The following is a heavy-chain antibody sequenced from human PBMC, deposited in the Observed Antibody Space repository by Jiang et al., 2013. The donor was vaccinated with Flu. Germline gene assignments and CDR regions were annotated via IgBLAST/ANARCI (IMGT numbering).Heavy chain of an antibody. CDR1: GFTFSGYG. V-gene: IGHV3-23*01. CDR2: ISSDNGGTT. Sequence: GGGPVQPGESLRLSCAASGFTFSGYGMSWIRQAPGKGLQWVSGISSDNGGTTYYPDSVKGRFTIYRDNSRNTVYLQMRGLTAGDTAIYYCTRGLSDFDYWGQGTLVTASS. J-gene: IGHJ4*02. D-gene: IGHD6-19*01. CDR3: TRGLSDFDY.